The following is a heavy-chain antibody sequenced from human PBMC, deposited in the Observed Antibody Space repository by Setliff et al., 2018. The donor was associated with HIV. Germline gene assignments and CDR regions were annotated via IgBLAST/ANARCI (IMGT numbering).Heavy chain of an antibody. V-gene: IGHV4-39*07. J-gene: IGHJ4*02. D-gene: IGHD2-2*01. Sequence: SETLSLTCNVSGASVSSSSNYWGWIRQPPGKGLEWIGTFYYNGDSRYNPSLKSRVTISVDTSKNQFSLNLSSVTVADTAVYYCATVVPAAHFDYWGQGTLVTVSS. CDR2: FYYNGDS. CDR1: GASVSSSSNY. CDR3: ATVVPAAHFDY.